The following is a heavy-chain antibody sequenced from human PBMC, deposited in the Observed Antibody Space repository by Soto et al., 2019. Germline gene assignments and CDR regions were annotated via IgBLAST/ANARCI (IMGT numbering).Heavy chain of an antibody. Sequence: SETLSLTFTVAGGCITSGGYYCSWMRQHPVKGLEWIGYIYYTGSTYYNPSLKSRVTISVDTSKNQFSLNLSSVTAADTAVYYCARNPWAAADVWDVWGQGTTVTVS. D-gene: IGHD6-13*01. CDR3: ARNPWAAADVWDV. J-gene: IGHJ6*02. CDR2: IYYTGST. V-gene: IGHV4-31*03. CDR1: GGCITSGGYY.